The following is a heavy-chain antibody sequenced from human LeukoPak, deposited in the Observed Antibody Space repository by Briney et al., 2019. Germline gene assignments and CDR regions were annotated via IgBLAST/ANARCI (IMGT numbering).Heavy chain of an antibody. D-gene: IGHD2-2*01. J-gene: IGHJ5*02. CDR3: ASMEVVPATNWFDP. CDR1: GFTVSSNY. V-gene: IGHV3-53*01. CDR2: IYSGGST. Sequence: PGGSLRLSCAASGFTVSSNYMSWVRQAPGKGLEWVSVIYSGGSTYYADSVKGRFTISRDNAKNSLYLQMNSLRAEDTAVYYCASMEVVPATNWFDPWGQGTLVTVSS.